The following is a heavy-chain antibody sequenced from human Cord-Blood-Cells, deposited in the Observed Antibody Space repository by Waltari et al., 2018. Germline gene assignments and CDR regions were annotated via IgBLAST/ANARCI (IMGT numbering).Heavy chain of an antibody. V-gene: IGHV1-2*02. D-gene: IGHD6-19*01. CDR2: IKPSSGGT. J-gene: IGHJ4*02. CDR1: GYTFTGYY. CDR3: ASRPVAGIDY. Sequence: QVQLVQSGAEVKKPGASVKVFCKASGYTFTGYYMHWVRQAPGQGLERMGWIKPSSGGTNDAQKYQSRVTMTRDASISAAYMELSRVRSDDTAVYYCASRPVAGIDYWGQGTLVTVSS.